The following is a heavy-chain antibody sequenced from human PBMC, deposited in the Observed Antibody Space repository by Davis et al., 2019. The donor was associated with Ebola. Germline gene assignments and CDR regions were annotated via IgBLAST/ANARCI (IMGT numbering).Heavy chain of an antibody. Sequence: GESLKISCQGSGNSLTNYWITWVRQVPGKGLEWMGVIYTGDSDTRYSPSFLGQVTISADKSLRTAYLQWSGLKASDTAMYYCARRSRGSSWYGYYGMDVWGQGTTVTVSS. D-gene: IGHD6-13*01. CDR3: ARRSRGSSWYGYYGMDV. CDR2: IYTGDSDT. J-gene: IGHJ6*02. V-gene: IGHV5-51*01. CDR1: GNSLTNYW.